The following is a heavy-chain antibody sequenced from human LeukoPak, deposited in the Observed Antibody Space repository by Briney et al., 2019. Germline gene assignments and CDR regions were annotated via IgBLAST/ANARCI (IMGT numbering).Heavy chain of an antibody. J-gene: IGHJ4*02. Sequence: PGGSLRLSCAASGFTFSSYSMDWVRQAPGKGLEWVSYISSSSSTIYYADSVKGRFTISRDNAKNSLYLQMNSLRAEDTAVYYCASQSYYDFWSGYPKALDYWGQGTLVTVSS. CDR3: ASQSYYDFWSGYPKALDY. CDR1: GFTFSSYS. V-gene: IGHV3-48*01. CDR2: ISSSSSTI. D-gene: IGHD3-3*01.